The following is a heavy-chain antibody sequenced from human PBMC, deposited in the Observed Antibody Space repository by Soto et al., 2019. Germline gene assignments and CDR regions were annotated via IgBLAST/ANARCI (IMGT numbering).Heavy chain of an antibody. CDR1: GFTFSNAW. CDR3: TTDFTDPFIAVAGDY. Sequence: EVQLVESGGGLLKPGGSLRLSCAASGFTFSNAWMSWVRQAPGKGLEWVGRIKSKTDGGTTDYAAPVKGRFTISRDDSKNTLYLQMNSLKTEDTAVYYCTTDFTDPFIAVAGDYWGQGPLVTVSA. CDR2: IKSKTDGGTT. V-gene: IGHV3-15*01. J-gene: IGHJ4*02. D-gene: IGHD6-19*01.